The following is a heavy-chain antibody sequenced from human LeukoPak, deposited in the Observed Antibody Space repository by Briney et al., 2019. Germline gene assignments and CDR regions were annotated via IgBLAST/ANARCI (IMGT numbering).Heavy chain of an antibody. Sequence: GGSLRLSCAASGFTFSSYTMSWVRQAPGKGLEWVSTITTSDGNTYYADSVKGRFTISRDNSKNTLYVQVNSLGTEDTAAYYCAKGSYYDSSGSFYFDYWGQGTLVTVSS. CDR3: AKGSYYDSSGSFYFDY. D-gene: IGHD3-22*01. V-gene: IGHV3-23*01. CDR2: ITTSDGNT. J-gene: IGHJ4*02. CDR1: GFTFSSYT.